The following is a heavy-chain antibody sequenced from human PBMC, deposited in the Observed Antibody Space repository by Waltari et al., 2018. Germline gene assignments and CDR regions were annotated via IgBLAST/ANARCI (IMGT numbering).Heavy chain of an antibody. V-gene: IGHV3-21*02. CDR1: GFTFNTYS. J-gene: IGHJ4*02. CDR2: ISSSSSYI. CDR3: ARNKVELDY. D-gene: IGHD1-7*01. Sequence: VQLVESGGGLVKPGGSLRLSCTASGFTFNTYSMNWVRQAPGKGLEWVSSISSSSSYIYYSDSVKGRFTISRDNVRNSLYLQMNSLRAEDTAVYYCARNKVELDYWGQGTLVTVSS.